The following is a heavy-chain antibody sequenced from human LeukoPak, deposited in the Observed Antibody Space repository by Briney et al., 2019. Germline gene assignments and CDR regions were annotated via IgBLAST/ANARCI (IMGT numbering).Heavy chain of an antibody. J-gene: IGHJ4*02. CDR2: INPSGGST. Sequence: ASVKVSCKASGYTFTSYYMHWVRQDPGQGLEWMGIINPSGGSTSYAQKFQGRVTMTRDTSTSTVYMELSSLRSEDTAVYYCARSDTAMARDYWGQGTLVTVSS. CDR3: ARSDTAMARDY. D-gene: IGHD5-18*01. CDR1: GYTFTSYY. V-gene: IGHV1-46*03.